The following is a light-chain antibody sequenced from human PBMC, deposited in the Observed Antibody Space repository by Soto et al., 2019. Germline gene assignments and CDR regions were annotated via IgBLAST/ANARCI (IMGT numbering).Light chain of an antibody. V-gene: IGKV3-20*01. Sequence: EIVLTQSPGTLSLFPGERATLSCRASQSVYNNYLGWYQQKPGQAPRLLIYSTSRRSRGIPDRFSGSGSGTDFTLTISRLEPEDFAVYYCQQYGGSVTFGGGTKVEIK. CDR3: QQYGGSVT. J-gene: IGKJ4*01. CDR1: QSVYNNY. CDR2: STS.